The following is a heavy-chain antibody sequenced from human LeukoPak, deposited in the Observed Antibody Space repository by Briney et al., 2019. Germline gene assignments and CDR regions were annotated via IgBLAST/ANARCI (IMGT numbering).Heavy chain of an antibody. D-gene: IGHD4-23*01. CDR2: IYSGGST. CDR3: ARVSGNFNWFDP. CDR1: GFTVSSNY. Sequence: PGGSLRLSCAASGFTVSSNYMNWVRQAPGKGLEWVSVIYSGGSTYYADSVKGRFTISRDNSKNTLYLQMNSLRAEDTAVYYCARVSGNFNWFDPRGQGTLVTVSS. J-gene: IGHJ5*02. V-gene: IGHV3-53*01.